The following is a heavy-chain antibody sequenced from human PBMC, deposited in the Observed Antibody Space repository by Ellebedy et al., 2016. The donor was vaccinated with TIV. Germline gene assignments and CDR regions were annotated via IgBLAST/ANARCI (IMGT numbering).Heavy chain of an antibody. J-gene: IGHJ4*02. CDR2: IKEDGSEA. Sequence: GESLKISCAASGFTFSGYWMSWVHQAPGKGLEWVANIKEDGSEAYYVDSVKGRFTISRDNAKNSLYLQMSNLRAEDTAVFYCARAGGRHSTGSGFYWGQGTRVTVST. D-gene: IGHD2-2*01. CDR1: GFTFSGYW. V-gene: IGHV3-7*03. CDR3: ARAGGRHSTGSGFY.